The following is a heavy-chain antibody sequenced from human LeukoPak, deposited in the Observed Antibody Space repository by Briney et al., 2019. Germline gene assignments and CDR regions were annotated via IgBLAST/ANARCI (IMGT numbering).Heavy chain of an antibody. D-gene: IGHD6-6*01. J-gene: IGHJ5*02. CDR2: IYYSGST. CDR1: GGSISSYY. V-gene: IGHV4-59*01. CDR3: ARDTRPHSSST. Sequence: SETLSLTCTVSGGSISSYYWSWIRQPPGKGLEWIGYIYYSGSTNYNPSLKSRVTISVDTSKNQFSLKLSSVTAADTAVYYCARDTRPHSSSTWGQGTLVTVSS.